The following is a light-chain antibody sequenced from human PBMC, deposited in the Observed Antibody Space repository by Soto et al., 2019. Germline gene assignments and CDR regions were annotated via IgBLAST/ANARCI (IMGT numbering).Light chain of an antibody. V-gene: IGKV3-20*01. J-gene: IGKJ3*01. CDR1: QSVSSSY. CDR3: QPYGSSPLFP. Sequence: VLTQSQGTLSLSPGERATLSCRAIQSVSSSYLAWYQQKPGQAPRLLIYGASSRATGIPDRFSGSGSGTDFTLTISRLEPEDFAVYYCQPYGSSPLFPFGPRT. CDR2: GAS.